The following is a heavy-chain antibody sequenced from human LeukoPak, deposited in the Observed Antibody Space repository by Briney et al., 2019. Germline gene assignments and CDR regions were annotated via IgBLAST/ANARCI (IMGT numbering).Heavy chain of an antibody. D-gene: IGHD3-22*01. CDR2: IKQDGSEK. V-gene: IGHV3-7*01. J-gene: IGHJ5*02. CDR3: ARDSNYYDSSGPGWFDP. CDR1: GFTFSSYW. Sequence: GGSLRLSCAASGFTFSSYWMSWVRQAPGKGLKWVANIKQDGSEKYYVDSVKGRFTISRDNAKNSLYLQMNSLRAEDTAVYYCARDSNYYDSSGPGWFDPWGQGTLVTVCS.